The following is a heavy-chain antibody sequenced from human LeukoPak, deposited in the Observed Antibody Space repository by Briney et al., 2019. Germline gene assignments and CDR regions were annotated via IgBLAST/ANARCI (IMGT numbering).Heavy chain of an antibody. J-gene: IGHJ4*02. CDR2: IYYSGST. V-gene: IGHV4-39*01. D-gene: IGHD3-10*01. CDR3: ASSNYYGSGSYYLRGDY. CDR1: GGSISSSSYY. Sequence: SETLSLTCTVSGGSISSSSYYWGWIRQPPGKGLEWIGSIYYSGSTYYNPSLKSRVTISVDTSKNQFSLKLSSVTAADTAVYYCASSNYYGSGSYYLRGDYWGQGTLVTVSS.